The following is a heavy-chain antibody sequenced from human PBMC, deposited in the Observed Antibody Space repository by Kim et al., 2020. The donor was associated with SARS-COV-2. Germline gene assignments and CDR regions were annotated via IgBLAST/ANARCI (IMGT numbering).Heavy chain of an antibody. Sequence: SVKVSCKASGGTFSSYAISWVRQAPGQGLEWMGGIIPIFGTANYAQKFQGRVTITADESTSTAYMELSSLRSEDTAVYYCARLSVVGGYYYYGMDVWGQGTTVTVSS. J-gene: IGHJ6*02. CDR2: IIPIFGTA. CDR1: GGTFSSYA. D-gene: IGHD1-26*01. CDR3: ARLSVVGGYYYYGMDV. V-gene: IGHV1-69*13.